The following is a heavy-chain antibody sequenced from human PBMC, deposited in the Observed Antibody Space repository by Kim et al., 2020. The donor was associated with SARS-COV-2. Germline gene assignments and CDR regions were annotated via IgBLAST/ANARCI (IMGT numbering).Heavy chain of an antibody. J-gene: IGHJ1*01. D-gene: IGHD6-13*01. Sequence: QKFQGRVTITRDTSASTAYMELSSLRSEDTAVYYCARDTSSSWYSEYFQYWGQGTLVTVSS. V-gene: IGHV1-3*01. CDR3: ARDTSSSWYSEYFQY.